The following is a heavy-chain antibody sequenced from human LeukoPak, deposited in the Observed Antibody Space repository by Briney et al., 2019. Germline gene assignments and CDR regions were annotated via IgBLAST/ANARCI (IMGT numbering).Heavy chain of an antibody. CDR1: GDSVSSNSAA. Sequence: SKTLSLTCAISGDSVSSNSAAWNWIRQSPSRGLEWLGRTYYRSKWYNDYAVSVKSRITINPDTSKNQFSLQLNSVTPEDTAVYYCAREGGKYSSSWYNWFDPWGQGTLVTVSS. V-gene: IGHV6-1*01. D-gene: IGHD6-13*01. CDR2: TYYRSKWYN. CDR3: AREGGKYSSSWYNWFDP. J-gene: IGHJ5*02.